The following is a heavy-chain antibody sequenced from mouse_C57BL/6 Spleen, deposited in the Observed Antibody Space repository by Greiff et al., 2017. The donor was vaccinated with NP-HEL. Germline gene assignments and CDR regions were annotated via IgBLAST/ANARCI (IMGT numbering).Heavy chain of an antibody. CDR3: ARNYGYSNYPAWFAY. V-gene: IGHV1-78*01. CDR2: IYPRDGST. J-gene: IGHJ3*01. Sequence: VQRVESDAELVKPGASVKISCKVSGYTFTDHTIHWMKQRPEQGLEWIGYIYPRDGSTKYNEKFKGKATLTADKSSSTAYMQLNSLTSEDSAVYFCARNYGYSNYPAWFAYWGQGTLVTVSA. D-gene: IGHD2-5*01. CDR1: GYTFTDHT.